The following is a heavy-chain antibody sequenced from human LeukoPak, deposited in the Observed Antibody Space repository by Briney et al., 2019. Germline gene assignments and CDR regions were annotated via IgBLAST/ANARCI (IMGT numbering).Heavy chain of an antibody. CDR1: GFTFSSYA. CDR3: AKVGYGPTYNYYYYYGMDV. J-gene: IGHJ6*02. V-gene: IGHV3-23*01. Sequence: GGSLRLSCAASGFTFSSYAMSWVRQAPGKGLEWVSAISGSGGSTYCADSVKGRFTISRDNSKNTLYLQMNSLRAEDTAVYYCAKVGYGPTYNYYYYYGMDVWGQGTTVTVSS. D-gene: IGHD3-16*01. CDR2: ISGSGGST.